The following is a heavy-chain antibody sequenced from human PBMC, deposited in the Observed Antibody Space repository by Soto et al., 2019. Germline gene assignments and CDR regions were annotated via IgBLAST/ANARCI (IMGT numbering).Heavy chain of an antibody. CDR2: IWYDGSHK. CDR3: ARAVGPFDY. CDR1: GFTFSTYG. V-gene: IGHV3-33*01. D-gene: IGHD1-26*01. J-gene: IGHJ4*02. Sequence: QVQLVESGGGVVQPGRSLRLSCAASGFTFSTYGMHWVLQAPGTGLEWVAGIWYDGSHKDYADSVKGRFTISRDNYKHTLYLEMNSLRVEDTGVYYCARAVGPFDYWGQGTLVAVSS.